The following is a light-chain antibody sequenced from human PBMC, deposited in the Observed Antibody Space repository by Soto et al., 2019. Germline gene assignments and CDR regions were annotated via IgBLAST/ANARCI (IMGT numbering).Light chain of an antibody. V-gene: IGKV3-20*01. CDR2: GAS. CDR3: QQYGSSSWT. Sequence: EIVLTQSPGTLSLSPGERATLSCRASQSVSSSYLAWYQQKPGQAPRLLIYGASSRATGIPDRFSGSGSGTDFNLTISRLEPDDFAVYYCQQYGSSSWTFGQGTKVEIK. J-gene: IGKJ1*01. CDR1: QSVSSSY.